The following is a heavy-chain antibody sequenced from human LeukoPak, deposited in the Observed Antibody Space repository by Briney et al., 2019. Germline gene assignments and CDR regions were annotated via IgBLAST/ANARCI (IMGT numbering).Heavy chain of an antibody. CDR3: AHSQVFSYGSFHDAYDI. J-gene: IGHJ3*02. V-gene: IGHV2-5*02. CDR2: IYWDDDS. CDR1: GVSLSTSGVG. D-gene: IGHD5-18*01. Sequence: ESGPTLVNPTQPLTLTCSLSGVSLSTSGVGVGWIRQPPGKALEWLALIYWDDDSRYSPSLKSRLTIAKDTSKNQVVLTLTNMDSVDTATYYCAHSQVFSYGSFHDAYDIWGLGMSVTVSS.